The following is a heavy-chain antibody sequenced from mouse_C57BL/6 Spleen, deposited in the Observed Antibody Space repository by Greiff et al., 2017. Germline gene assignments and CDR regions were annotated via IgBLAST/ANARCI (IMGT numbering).Heavy chain of an antibody. CDR1: GFSLSTSGMG. CDR3: ARRGGDYCDD. Sequence: QVTLKECGPGILQSSQTLSLTCSFSGFSLSTSGMGVSWIRQPSGKGLEWLAPIYWDDDKRYNPSLKSRLTISKDTSRNQVFLKITSVDTADTATYYWARRGGDYCDDWGQGTTLTVSS. CDR2: IYWDDDK. J-gene: IGHJ2*01. V-gene: IGHV8-12*01.